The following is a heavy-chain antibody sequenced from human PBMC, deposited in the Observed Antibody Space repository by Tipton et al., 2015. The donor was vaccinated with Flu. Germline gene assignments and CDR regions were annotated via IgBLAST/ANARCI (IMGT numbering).Heavy chain of an antibody. CDR2: IHAATGST. D-gene: IGHD1-20*01. Sequence: QSGAEVKKPGASVKVSCKASGYTFSSYSIQWVRQAPGQRLEWMGWIHAATGSTKYSQAFQGRVTITRDTSASTDYMELSSLRSEDTAVYYCAKALNNWNPRYGMDVWGQGTTVTVSS. CDR1: GYTFSSYS. J-gene: IGHJ6*02. V-gene: IGHV1-3*03. CDR3: AKALNNWNPRYGMDV.